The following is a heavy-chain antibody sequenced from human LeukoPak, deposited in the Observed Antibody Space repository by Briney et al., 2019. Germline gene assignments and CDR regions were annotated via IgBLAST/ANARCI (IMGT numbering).Heavy chain of an antibody. D-gene: IGHD3-10*01. V-gene: IGHV4-30-4*01. CDR1: GGSISSGDYY. Sequence: SQTLSLTCTVSGGSISSGDYYWSWIRQPPGKGLEWIGYIYYSGSTYYNPSLKSRVTISVDTSKNQFSLKLSSVTAADTAVYYCARQLMVRGVIGGWFDPWGQGTLVTVSS. J-gene: IGHJ5*02. CDR2: IYYSGST. CDR3: ARQLMVRGVIGGWFDP.